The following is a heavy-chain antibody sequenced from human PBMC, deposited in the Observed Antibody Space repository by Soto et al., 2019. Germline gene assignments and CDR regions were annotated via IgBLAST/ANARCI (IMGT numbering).Heavy chain of an antibody. D-gene: IGHD3-22*01. V-gene: IGHV3-30-3*01. J-gene: IGHJ4*02. CDR1: GFTFSSYA. CDR3: ARGSIYHYYDSSGGY. CDR2: ISYDGSNK. Sequence: QVQLVESGGGVVQPGRSLRLSCAASGFTFSSYAMHWVRQAPGKGLEWVAVISYDGSNKYYADSVKGRFTISRDNSKNTLYLQMNSLRAEDTAVYYCARGSIYHYYDSSGGYWGQGTLVTVSS.